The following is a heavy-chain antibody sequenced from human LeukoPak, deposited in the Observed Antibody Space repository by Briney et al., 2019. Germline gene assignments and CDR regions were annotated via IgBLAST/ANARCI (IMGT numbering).Heavy chain of an antibody. CDR2: IWYDGSNK. V-gene: IGHV3-33*01. Sequence: QPGGSLRLSCAASGFTFSSYGMHWVRQAPGKGLEWVAVIWYDGSNKYYADSVKGRFTISGDNSKNTLYLQMNSLRAEDTAVYYCAREEPWGAGSYYKGPCYYYWGQGTLVTVSS. CDR1: GFTFSSYG. D-gene: IGHD3-10*01. J-gene: IGHJ4*02. CDR3: AREEPWGAGSYYKGPCYYY.